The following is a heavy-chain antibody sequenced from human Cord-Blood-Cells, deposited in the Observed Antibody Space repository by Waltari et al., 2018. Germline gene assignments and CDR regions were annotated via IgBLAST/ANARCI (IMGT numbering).Heavy chain of an antibody. V-gene: IGHV4-38-2*02. CDR3: ARDTGPNAFDI. CDR2: IYHSGST. Sequence: QVQLQESGPGLVKPSETLSLTCAVSGYSISSGYYWGWIRQPPGKGLEWIGSIYHSGSTYYNPSRKRRVTISVDTSKNQFSLKLSSVTAADTAVYYCARDTGPNAFDIWGQGTMVTVSS. CDR1: GYSISSGYY. J-gene: IGHJ3*02.